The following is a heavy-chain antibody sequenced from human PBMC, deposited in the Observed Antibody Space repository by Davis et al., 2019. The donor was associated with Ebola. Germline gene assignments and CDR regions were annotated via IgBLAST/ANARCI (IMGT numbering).Heavy chain of an antibody. CDR1: GFTFDDHA. CDR3: ARGGETVTGTASHGMDV. V-gene: IGHV3-23*01. J-gene: IGHJ6*02. D-gene: IGHD1-14*01. CDR2: LSGSGGLS. Sequence: GGSLRLSCTASGFTFDDHAMHWVRQAPGKGLEWVSALSGSGGLSYYADSVKGRFTSSRDNSKNTLYLQMDSLTAEDTAVYYCARGGETVTGTASHGMDVWGQGTTVTVSS.